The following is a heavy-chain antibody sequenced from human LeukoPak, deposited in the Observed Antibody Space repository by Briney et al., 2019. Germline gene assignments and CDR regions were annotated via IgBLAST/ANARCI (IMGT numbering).Heavy chain of an antibody. V-gene: IGHV4-59*01. CDR1: AGSISSYY. CDR2: IYYSGST. CDR3: ARVPGVRGVIPRWFDP. J-gene: IGHJ5*02. D-gene: IGHD3-10*01. Sequence: SETLSLTCTVAAGSISSYYWSWIRQPPGKGLEWIGYIYYSGSTNYNPSLKSRVTISVDTSTNQFSLKLSSVTAADTAVYYCARVPGVRGVIPRWFDPWGQGTLVTVSS.